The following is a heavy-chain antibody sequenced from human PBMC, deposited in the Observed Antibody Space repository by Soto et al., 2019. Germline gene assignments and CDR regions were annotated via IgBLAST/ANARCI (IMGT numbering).Heavy chain of an antibody. CDR3: ARQGAALRDYYYGMDV. J-gene: IGHJ6*02. V-gene: IGHV1-69*13. Sequence: SVKVSCKASGGTFSRYAISWVRQAPVQGLEWMGGIIPIFGTANYAQKFQGRVTITADESTSTAYMELSSLRFEDTAVYYCARQGAALRDYYYGMDVWGQGTTVTVSS. D-gene: IGHD6-25*01. CDR1: GGTFSRYA. CDR2: IIPIFGTA.